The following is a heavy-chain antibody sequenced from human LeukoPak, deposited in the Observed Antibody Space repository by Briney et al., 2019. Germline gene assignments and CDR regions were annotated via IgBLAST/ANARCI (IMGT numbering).Heavy chain of an antibody. D-gene: IGHD4-17*01. Sequence: GGSLRLSCSAAGFTFRSHAMHWVRQAPGKGLEYVSTINDDGSLTYYADSVKGRFTISRDNSKSTLYLQMNSLRAEDTAVYYCARDGTYGDPFDYWGQGTLVTVSS. J-gene: IGHJ4*02. V-gene: IGHV3-64*04. CDR2: INDDGSLT. CDR3: ARDGTYGDPFDY. CDR1: GFTFRSHA.